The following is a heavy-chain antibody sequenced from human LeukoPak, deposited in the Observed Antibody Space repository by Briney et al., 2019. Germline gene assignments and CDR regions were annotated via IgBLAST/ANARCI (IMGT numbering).Heavy chain of an antibody. V-gene: IGHV3-30-3*01. J-gene: IGHJ4*02. CDR1: GFILKRYA. D-gene: IGHD3-22*01. CDR3: ARGTSYYYDSTTYPFDY. Sequence: PGGSLRLSCAASGFILKRYALHWVRQAPGKGLEWVADISHDGSSEDYADSVKGRFTFSRDNSKNTLYLQMNSLRPEDTAVYYCARGTSYYYDSTTYPFDYWGQGTLVTVSS. CDR2: ISHDGSSE.